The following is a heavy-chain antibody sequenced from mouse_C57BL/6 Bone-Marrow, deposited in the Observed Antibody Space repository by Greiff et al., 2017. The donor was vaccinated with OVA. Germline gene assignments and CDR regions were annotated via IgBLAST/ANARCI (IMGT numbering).Heavy chain of an antibody. D-gene: IGHD1-1*01. V-gene: IGHV5-12*01. CDR3: ATYGSSYHYYAMDY. Sequence: EVQRVESGGGLVQPGGSLKLSCAASGFTFSDYYMYWVRQTPEKRLEWVAYISNGGGSTYYPDTVKGRFTISRDNAKNTLYLQMSRLKSEDTAMYYCATYGSSYHYYAMDYWGQGTSVTVSS. CDR2: ISNGGGST. J-gene: IGHJ4*01. CDR1: GFTFSDYY.